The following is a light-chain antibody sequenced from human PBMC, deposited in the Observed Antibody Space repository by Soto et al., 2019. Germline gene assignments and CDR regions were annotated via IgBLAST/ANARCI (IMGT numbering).Light chain of an antibody. CDR2: GNS. Sequence: QSVLTQPPSVSGAPGQRVTISCTGSSSNIGAGYDVHWYQQLPGTAPKLLIYGNSNRPSGVPVRFSGFKSGTSASLAITGLQAEDEADYYCTTWDDSLNGRVFGGGTKLTVL. V-gene: IGLV1-40*01. CDR1: SSNIGAGYD. J-gene: IGLJ3*02. CDR3: TTWDDSLNGRV.